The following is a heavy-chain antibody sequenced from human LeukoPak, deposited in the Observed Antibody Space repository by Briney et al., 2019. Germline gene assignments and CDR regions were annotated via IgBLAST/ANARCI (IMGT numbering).Heavy chain of an antibody. CDR2: ISTYNGNT. J-gene: IGHJ6*03. CDR3: ARSLSTYYYDSSGYFNYYYYMDV. CDR1: GYTFTSYG. V-gene: IGHV1-18*01. D-gene: IGHD3-22*01. Sequence: ASVKVSCKASGYTFTSYGISWVRQAPGQGLEWMGWISTYNGNTNYAQKLQGRVTMTTDTSTSTAYMELRSLRSDDTAVYYCARSLSTYYYDSSGYFNYYYYMDVWGKGTTVTVSS.